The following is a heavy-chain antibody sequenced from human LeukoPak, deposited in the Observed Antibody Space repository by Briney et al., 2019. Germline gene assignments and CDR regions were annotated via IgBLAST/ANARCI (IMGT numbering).Heavy chain of an antibody. D-gene: IGHD3-9*01. CDR1: GFTFSSYG. CDR2: ISGSGGST. J-gene: IGHJ4*02. CDR3: AKDRASGLRYFDWLVDY. Sequence: GGTLRLSCAASGFTFSSYGMSWVRQAPGKGLEWVSAISGSGGSTYYADSVKGRFTISRDNSKNTLYLQMNSLRAEDTAVHYCAKDRASGLRYFDWLVDYWGQGTLVTVSS. V-gene: IGHV3-23*01.